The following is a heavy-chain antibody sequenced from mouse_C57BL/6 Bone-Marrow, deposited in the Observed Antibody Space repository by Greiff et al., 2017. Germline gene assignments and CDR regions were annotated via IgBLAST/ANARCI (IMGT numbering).Heavy chain of an antibody. V-gene: IGHV1-5*01. CDR3: TRWGFIYYDYPWFSY. CDR1: GYTFTSYW. CDR2: IYPGNSDT. J-gene: IGHJ3*01. Sequence: EVQLQESGPVLARPGASVKMSCKTSGYTFTSYWMNWVKQRPGQGLEWIGAIYPGNSDTSYNQKFKGKAKLTAVTSATTAYMELSSLTNGDSAVYYCTRWGFIYYDYPWFSYWGQGTLVTVSA. D-gene: IGHD2-4*01.